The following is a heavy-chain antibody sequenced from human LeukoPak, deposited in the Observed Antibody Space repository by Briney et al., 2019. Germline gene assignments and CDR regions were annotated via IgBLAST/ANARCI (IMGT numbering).Heavy chain of an antibody. J-gene: IGHJ4*02. CDR3: AKWGYCSSTSCLGAFEY. Sequence: GGSLRLSGAASGLTFSSPGMHWVRQAPGKGLEWVAFIRYDASNKYYADSVKGRFTISRDNSKNTLYLQMNSLRAEDTAVYYCAKWGYCSSTSCLGAFEYWGQGTLVTVSS. V-gene: IGHV3-30*02. CDR1: GLTFSSPG. D-gene: IGHD2-2*01. CDR2: IRYDASNK.